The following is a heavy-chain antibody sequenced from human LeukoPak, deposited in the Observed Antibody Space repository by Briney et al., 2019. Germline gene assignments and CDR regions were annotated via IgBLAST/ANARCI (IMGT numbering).Heavy chain of an antibody. CDR2: IYTSGST. J-gene: IGHJ4*02. D-gene: IGHD6-13*01. Sequence: SETLSLTCTVSGVSISSSSYYWSWIRQPAGKGLEWIGRIYTSGSTNYNPSLKSRVTISVDTSKNQFSLKLSSVTAADTAVYYCAGSGYSSSWYLVYWGQGTLVTVSS. CDR1: GVSISSSSYY. V-gene: IGHV4-61*02. CDR3: AGSGYSSSWYLVY.